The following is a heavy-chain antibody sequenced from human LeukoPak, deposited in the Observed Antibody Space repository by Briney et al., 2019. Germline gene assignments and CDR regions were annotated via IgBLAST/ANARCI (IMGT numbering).Heavy chain of an antibody. V-gene: IGHV3-21*01. CDR3: ARVYSSSPGDYFDY. D-gene: IGHD6-6*01. Sequence: GGSLRLSCAASGFTFSSYWMHWVRQAPGKGLEWVSSISSSSSYIYYADSVKGRFTISRDNAKNTLYLQMNSLRAEDTAVYYCARVYSSSPGDYFDYWGQGTLVTVSS. CDR1: GFTFSSYW. J-gene: IGHJ4*02. CDR2: ISSSSSYI.